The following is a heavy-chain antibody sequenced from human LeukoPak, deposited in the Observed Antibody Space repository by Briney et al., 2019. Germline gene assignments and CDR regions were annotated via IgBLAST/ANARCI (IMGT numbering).Heavy chain of an antibody. CDR1: GFSFSSYW. D-gene: IGHD2-21*02. J-gene: IGHJ4*02. CDR3: TRAIRTAAPDS. CDR2: INSDGSST. Sequence: GGSLRLSCESSGFSFSSYWMHWVRQAPGKGLVWVSTINSDGSSTSFADSVKGRFTVSRDNVRNTLYLEMNSLRAEDTAVYYCTRAIRTAAPDSWDQGTLVTVSS. V-gene: IGHV3-74*01.